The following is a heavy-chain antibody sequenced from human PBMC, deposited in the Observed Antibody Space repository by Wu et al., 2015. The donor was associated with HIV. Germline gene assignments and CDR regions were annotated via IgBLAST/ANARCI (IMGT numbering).Heavy chain of an antibody. V-gene: IGHV1-69*05. Sequence: QVQLVQSGAEVKKPGSSVKVSCKASGGTFSSYAISWVRQAPGQGLEWMGGIIPIFGTANYAQKFQGRVTITTDESTSTAYMELSSLRSEDTAVYYCARAPGINPRDILTGYRMGYYYYGMDVWGQGTTVTVSS. J-gene: IGHJ6*02. CDR2: IIPIFGTA. CDR1: GGTFSSYA. CDR3: ARAPGINPRDILTGYRMGYYYYGMDV. D-gene: IGHD3-9*01.